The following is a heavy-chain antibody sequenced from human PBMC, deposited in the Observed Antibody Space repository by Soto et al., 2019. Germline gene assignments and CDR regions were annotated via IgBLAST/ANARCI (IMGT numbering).Heavy chain of an antibody. CDR1: GGSISSYY. J-gene: IGHJ4*02. V-gene: IGHV4-59*12. D-gene: IGHD2-8*02. CDR3: ARDKITGLFDY. Sequence: ASEILSLTCTVSGGSISSYYWSWIRQPPGKGLEWIGYIYYSGSTTYNPSLKSRVTISIDTSMNEFSLKLTSVTAADTAVYYCARDKITGLFDYWGQGTLVTVSS. CDR2: IYYSGST.